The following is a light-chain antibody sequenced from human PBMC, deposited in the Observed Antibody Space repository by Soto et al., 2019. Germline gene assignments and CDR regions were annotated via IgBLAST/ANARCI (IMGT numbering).Light chain of an antibody. J-gene: IGKJ2*01. CDR1: QSVSSN. V-gene: IGKV3-15*01. CDR3: HQYDYGPYT. Sequence: EIVMTQSPATLSVSPGERATLSCRASQSVSSNVAWYQQIPGQTPRLLIYGASTRSTGVPVRFSGSASGTEFTLTISGLQSEDCAVYYCHQYDYGPYTFGQGTKVEI. CDR2: GAS.